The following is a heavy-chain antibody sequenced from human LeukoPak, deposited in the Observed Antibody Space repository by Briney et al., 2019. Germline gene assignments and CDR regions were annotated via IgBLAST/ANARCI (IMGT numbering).Heavy chain of an antibody. Sequence: GGSLRLSCAASGFTFSTYGMHWVRQAPGKGLEWVAFIRYDGSNKYYADSGKGRFTISRDNSKNTLYLQMNSLRAEDTAVYYCAKRWDYYDSSGYPYYFDYWGQGTLVTVSS. D-gene: IGHD3-22*01. V-gene: IGHV3-30*02. J-gene: IGHJ4*02. CDR1: GFTFSTYG. CDR3: AKRWDYYDSSGYPYYFDY. CDR2: IRYDGSNK.